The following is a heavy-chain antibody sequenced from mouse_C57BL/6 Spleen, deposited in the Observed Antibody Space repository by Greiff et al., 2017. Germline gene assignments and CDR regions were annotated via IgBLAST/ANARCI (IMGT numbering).Heavy chain of an antibody. CDR1: GYTFTDYE. CDR3: TRGGGMYYGNPFDY. J-gene: IGHJ3*01. Sequence: VQLQQSGAELVRPGASVTLSCKASGYTFTDYEMHWVKQTPVHGLEWIGAIDPETGGTAYNQKFKGKAKLTVDQSSSTAYMELRSLTSEDSAVYYCTRGGGMYYGNPFDYWGQGTLVTVSA. D-gene: IGHD2-1*01. CDR2: IDPETGGT. V-gene: IGHV1-15*01.